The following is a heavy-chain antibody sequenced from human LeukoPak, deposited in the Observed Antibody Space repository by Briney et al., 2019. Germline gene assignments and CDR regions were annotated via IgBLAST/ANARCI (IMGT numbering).Heavy chain of an antibody. CDR3: ARLVVSGYYDSSGYYYGSYYYYMDV. D-gene: IGHD3-22*01. CDR1: GGSFSGYY. CDR2: INHRGST. Sequence: SETLSLTCAVYGGSFSGYYWSWIRQPPGKGREWIGEINHRGSTNYNPSLKSRVTISVDTSKNQFSLKLSSVTAADTAVYYCARLVVSGYYDSSGYYYGSYYYYMDVWGKGTTVTVSS. V-gene: IGHV4-34*01. J-gene: IGHJ6*03.